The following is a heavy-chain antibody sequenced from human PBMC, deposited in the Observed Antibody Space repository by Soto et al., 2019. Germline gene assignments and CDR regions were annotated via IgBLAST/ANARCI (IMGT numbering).Heavy chain of an antibody. J-gene: IGHJ5*02. CDR3: ARLYMVRRVMCWFDP. CDR1: GGSISSSNW. V-gene: IGHV4-4*02. CDR2: IYHSGST. D-gene: IGHD3-10*01. Sequence: QVQLQESGPGLVKPSGTLSLTCAVSGGSISSSNWWSWVRQPPGKGLEWIGEIYHSGSTNYNPSLKRRVTISVDKSKNQFSLQLSSVTAADTAVYYCARLYMVRRVMCWFDPWGQGTLVTVSS.